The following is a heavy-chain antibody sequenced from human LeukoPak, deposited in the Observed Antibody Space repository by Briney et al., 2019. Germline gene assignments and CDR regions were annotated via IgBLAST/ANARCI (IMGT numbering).Heavy chain of an antibody. D-gene: IGHD2-2*01. CDR3: AKEGVPAATGWFDS. CDR1: GFTVSSNY. J-gene: IGHJ5*01. Sequence: PGGSLRLSCAASGFTVSSNYMSWVRQAPGKGLEWVSVIYSGGSTYYADSVRGRFTISRDNSKNTLYLQMNSLRAEDTAVYYCAKEGVPAATGWFDSWGQGTLVTVSS. V-gene: IGHV3-53*05. CDR2: IYSGGST.